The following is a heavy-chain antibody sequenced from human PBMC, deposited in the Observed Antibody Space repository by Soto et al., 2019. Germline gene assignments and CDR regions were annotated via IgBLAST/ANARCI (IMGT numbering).Heavy chain of an antibody. CDR2: IKSKTDGGTT. CDR1: GYSFTSYW. Sequence: GESLKISCKGSGYSFTSYWIGWVRQMPGKGLEWVGRIKSKTDGGTTDYAAPVKGRFTTSRDDSKNTLYLQMNSLKTEDTAVYYCTTGGVAVPYYYYGMDVWGQGTTVTVSS. CDR3: TTGGVAVPYYYYGMDV. J-gene: IGHJ6*02. V-gene: IGHV3-15*01. D-gene: IGHD3-10*01.